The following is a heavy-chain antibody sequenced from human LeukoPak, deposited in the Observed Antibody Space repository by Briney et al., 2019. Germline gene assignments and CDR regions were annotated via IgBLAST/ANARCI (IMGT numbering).Heavy chain of an antibody. J-gene: IGHJ4*02. CDR1: GGSISSYY. CDR2: IYYSGGT. V-gene: IGHV4-59*01. D-gene: IGHD5-12*01. Sequence: SETLSLTCTVSGGSISSYYWSWIRQPPGKGLEWIGYIYYSGGTNYNPSLKSRVTISVDTSKNQFSLKLSSVTAADTAVYYCARARGALDGYNYFDYWGQGTLVTVSS. CDR3: ARARGALDGYNYFDY.